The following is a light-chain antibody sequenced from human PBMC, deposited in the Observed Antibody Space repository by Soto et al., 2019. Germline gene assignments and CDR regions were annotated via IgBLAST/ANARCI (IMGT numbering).Light chain of an antibody. CDR3: QDYGTSAPWT. Sequence: VLTQSPGTLSLSPGERTTLSCRASQNIRGNELAWYQQKPGQPPRLLIYRGSSRAPGIPDRFSGRGSGTEFTLTISRLEPEDVAGYYCQDYGTSAPWTFGQGTRVEIK. V-gene: IGKV3-20*01. J-gene: IGKJ1*01. CDR1: QNIRGNE. CDR2: RGS.